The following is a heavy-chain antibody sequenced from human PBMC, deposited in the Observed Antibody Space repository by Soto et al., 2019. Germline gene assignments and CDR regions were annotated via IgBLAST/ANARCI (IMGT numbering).Heavy chain of an antibody. Sequence: ASVKVSCKASGYTFTSYGISWVRQAPGQGLEWMGWISSYNGNTNYAQKVQGRVIMTTDTSTSTTYMELRSLRSDDTAVYYCARGPRYCSSTTCFSGVTWFDPWGQGTMVTVYS. CDR2: ISSYNGNT. CDR1: GYTFTSYG. CDR3: ARGPRYCSSTTCFSGVTWFDP. V-gene: IGHV1-18*04. J-gene: IGHJ5*02. D-gene: IGHD2-2*01.